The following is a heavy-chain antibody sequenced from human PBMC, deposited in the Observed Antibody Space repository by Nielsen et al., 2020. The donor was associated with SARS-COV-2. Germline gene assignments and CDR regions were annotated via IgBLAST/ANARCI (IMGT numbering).Heavy chain of an antibody. CDR3: ATQAEGYKSPYDY. CDR2: IGAGGDSI. CDR1: GFTFSRHA. J-gene: IGHJ4*02. D-gene: IGHD3-10*01. Sequence: GESPKTSCAASGFTFSRHAMTWVRQAPGKGLEWVSIIGAGGDSIYYADSVKGRFTISRDNSKNTLYLQINSLRADDTAVYYCATQAEGYKSPYDYWGQGTLVTVSS. V-gene: IGHV3-23*01.